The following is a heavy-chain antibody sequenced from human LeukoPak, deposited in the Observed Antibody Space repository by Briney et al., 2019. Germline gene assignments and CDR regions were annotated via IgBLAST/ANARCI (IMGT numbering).Heavy chain of an antibody. CDR3: AKDTVKVTTIRRVPHYMDV. J-gene: IGHJ6*03. D-gene: IGHD5-12*01. CDR1: GFTFDDYT. Sequence: GGSLRLSCAASGFTFDDYTMHWVRQAPGKGLEWVSLISWDGGSTYYADSVKGRFTISRDNSKNSLYLQMNSLRTEDTALYYCAKDTVKVTTIRRVPHYMDVWGKGTTVTISS. V-gene: IGHV3-43*01. CDR2: ISWDGGST.